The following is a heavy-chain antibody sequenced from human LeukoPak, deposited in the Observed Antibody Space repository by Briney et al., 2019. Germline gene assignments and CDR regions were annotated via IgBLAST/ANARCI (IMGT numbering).Heavy chain of an antibody. CDR1: GFTVSTNY. Sequence: GGSLRLSCAASGFTVSTNYMSWVRQAPGKGLEWVSLVYSGGTTYHADSVKRRFTISRDDSKNTVYLQMNSLRAEDTAVYYCVKSPWYHGSGSYSGTIHWGQGTLVTVSS. CDR2: VYSGGTT. V-gene: IGHV3-66*01. J-gene: IGHJ4*02. D-gene: IGHD3-10*01. CDR3: VKSPWYHGSGSYSGTIH.